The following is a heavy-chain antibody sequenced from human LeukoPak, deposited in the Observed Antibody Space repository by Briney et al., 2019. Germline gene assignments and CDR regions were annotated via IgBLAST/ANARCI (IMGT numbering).Heavy chain of an antibody. V-gene: IGHV1-46*01. D-gene: IGHD3-22*01. Sequence: GASVKVSCKASGYTFTGYYMHWVRQAPGQGLEWMGIINPSGGSTSYAQKFQGRVTMTRDTSTSTVYMELSSLRSEDTAVYYCARDWYYYDSSGYGAFDIWGQGTMVTVSS. CDR2: INPSGGST. CDR3: ARDWYYYDSSGYGAFDI. CDR1: GYTFTGYY. J-gene: IGHJ3*02.